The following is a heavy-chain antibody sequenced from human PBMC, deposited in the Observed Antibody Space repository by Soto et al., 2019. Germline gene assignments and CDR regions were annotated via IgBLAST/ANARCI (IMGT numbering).Heavy chain of an antibody. Sequence: QVQLVQSGAEVKKPGASVQVSCKASGYTFTSYAMHWVRQAPGQRLEGMGWINAGNGNTKYSQKFKGRVTITRDTSASTPYMELSSLSSADMAVYYCARAGYCSAASCYLNNEYFQRWVQRTLVTVS. CDR2: INAGNGNT. CDR3: ARAGYCSAASCYLNNEYFQR. J-gene: IGHJ1*01. CDR1: GYTFTSYA. D-gene: IGHD2-15*01. V-gene: IGHV1-3*01.